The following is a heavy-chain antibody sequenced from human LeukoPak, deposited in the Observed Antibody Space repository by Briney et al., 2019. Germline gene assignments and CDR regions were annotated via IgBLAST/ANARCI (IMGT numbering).Heavy chain of an antibody. J-gene: IGHJ6*03. V-gene: IGHV3-48*01. CDR2: ISSSSSTI. D-gene: IGHD6-13*01. CDR1: GFTFSSYG. Sequence: GGSLRLSCAASGFTFSSYGMHWVRQAPGKGLEWVSYISSSSSTIYYADSVKGRFTISRDNAKNSLYLQMNSLRAEDTAVYYCAREGAQYSSSPETDYYYYYYMDVWGKGTTVTVSS. CDR3: AREGAQYSSSPETDYYYYYYMDV.